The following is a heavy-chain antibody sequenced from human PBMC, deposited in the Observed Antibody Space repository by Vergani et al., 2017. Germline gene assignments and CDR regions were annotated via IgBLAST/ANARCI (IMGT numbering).Heavy chain of an antibody. CDR2: VYPGDSDT. D-gene: IGHD6-13*01. V-gene: IGHV5-51*03. Sequence: EVQLVQSGAEVKKPGESLKISCKGSGYSFTNYWIAWVRQMPGKGLEWMGIVYPGDSDTRYSPSFQGQVTLSADKSINTAYLQWNSLKASDTGMYYCARDSGGIAAAVPFDLWGRGTLVTVSS. CDR1: GYSFTNYW. CDR3: ARDSGGIAAAVPFDL. J-gene: IGHJ2*01.